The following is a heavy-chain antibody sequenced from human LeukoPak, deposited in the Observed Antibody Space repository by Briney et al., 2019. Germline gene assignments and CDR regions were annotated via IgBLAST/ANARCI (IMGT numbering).Heavy chain of an antibody. CDR3: ARDDRTVDTAMSFQR. J-gene: IGHJ1*01. D-gene: IGHD5-18*01. V-gene: IGHV1-18*01. CDR1: GYSFTNYG. Sequence: ASVKVSCKASGYSFTNYGINWVRQAPGQGLEWMGWISGYNGDTIYAQKLQGRVTLTIDTSTTTVYMELRSLKSDDTAVYYCARDDRTVDTAMSFQRWGQGTLVTVSS. CDR2: ISGYNGDT.